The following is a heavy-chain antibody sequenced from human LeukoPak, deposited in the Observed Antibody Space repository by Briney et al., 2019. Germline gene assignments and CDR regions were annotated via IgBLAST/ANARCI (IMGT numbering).Heavy chain of an antibody. Sequence: SETLSLTCTVSGGSISSGSYYWSWIRQPAGKGLEWIGRIYTSGSTNYNPSLKSRVTISVDTSKNQFSLKLSSVTAADTAVYYCAREVEGSDAFDIWGQGTMVTVSS. V-gene: IGHV4-61*02. J-gene: IGHJ3*02. D-gene: IGHD1-26*01. CDR1: GGSISSGSYY. CDR2: IYTSGST. CDR3: AREVEGSDAFDI.